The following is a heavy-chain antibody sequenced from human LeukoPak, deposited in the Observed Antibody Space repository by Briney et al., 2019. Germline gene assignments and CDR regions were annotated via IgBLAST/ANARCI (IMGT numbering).Heavy chain of an antibody. D-gene: IGHD1-26*01. CDR1: GFTFSSYG. CDR2: ISYDGSKK. Sequence: GSLRLSCAASGFTFSSYGMHWVRQAPGKGLEWVAVISYDGSKKYYTDSVKGRFTISRDNSKNTLYLQVNSLRAEDTAVYYCAKDITPIVGATNDYWGQGTLVTVSS. V-gene: IGHV3-30*18. J-gene: IGHJ4*02. CDR3: AKDITPIVGATNDY.